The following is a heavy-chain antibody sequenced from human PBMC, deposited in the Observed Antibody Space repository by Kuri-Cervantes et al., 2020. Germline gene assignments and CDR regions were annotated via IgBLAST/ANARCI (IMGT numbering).Heavy chain of an antibody. Sequence: KVSCKGSGYSFPSYWIGWVRQMPGKGLEWMGIIYPGDSDTRYSPSFQGQVTISADKSISTAYLQWSSLKASDTAIYFCARLPDSRGPLHFDYWGQGALVTVSS. V-gene: IGHV5-51*01. CDR3: ARLPDSRGPLHFDY. J-gene: IGHJ4*02. CDR2: IYPGDSDT. CDR1: GYSFPSYW. D-gene: IGHD6-19*01.